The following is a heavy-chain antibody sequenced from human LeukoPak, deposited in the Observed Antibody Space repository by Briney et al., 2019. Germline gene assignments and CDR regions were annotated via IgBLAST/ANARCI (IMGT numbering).Heavy chain of an antibody. D-gene: IGHD6-13*01. CDR2: INQGGSDK. J-gene: IGHJ4*02. CDR3: GRDRTSSAGSDF. CDR1: GFTFSSYW. Sequence: GGSLRLSCAASGFTFSSYWMSWVRQAPGKGLGWVANINQGGSDKYYVDSVKGRFTISRDNAQKSLFLQMDSLRADDTAVYYCGRDRTSSAGSDFWGQGTLVTVSS. V-gene: IGHV3-7*01.